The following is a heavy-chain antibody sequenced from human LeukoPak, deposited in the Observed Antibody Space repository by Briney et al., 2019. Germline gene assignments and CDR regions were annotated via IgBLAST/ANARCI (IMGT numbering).Heavy chain of an antibody. CDR1: GGSISSGDYY. CDR3: AREQTYYYGSGSYLDAFDI. V-gene: IGHV4-30-4*01. D-gene: IGHD3-10*01. J-gene: IGHJ3*02. Sequence: PSQTLSLTCTVSGGSISSGDYYWSWIRQPPGKGLEWIGYIYYSGSTYYNPSLKSRVTISVDTSKNQFSLKLSSVTAADTAVYYCAREQTYYYGSGSYLDAFDIWGQGTMVTVSS. CDR2: IYYSGST.